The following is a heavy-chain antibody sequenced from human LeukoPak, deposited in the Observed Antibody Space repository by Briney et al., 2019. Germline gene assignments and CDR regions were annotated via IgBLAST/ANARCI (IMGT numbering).Heavy chain of an antibody. CDR1: GGSISSYY. D-gene: IGHD6-13*01. J-gene: IGHJ6*03. CDR3: ARGGRYMSASWYRSVYYYMDV. Sequence: PSETLSLTCTVSGGSISSYYWSWIRQPPGKRLEWIGYIYYSGSTNYNPSLKSRVTISVDTSKNQFSLKLSSVTAADTAVYFCARGGRYMSASWYRSVYYYMDVWGKGTTVTVSS. CDR2: IYYSGST. V-gene: IGHV4-59*12.